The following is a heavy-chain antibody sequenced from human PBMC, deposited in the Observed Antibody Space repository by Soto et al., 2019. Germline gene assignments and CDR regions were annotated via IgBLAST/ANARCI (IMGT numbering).Heavy chain of an antibody. CDR3: ARVKPVHKVMDD. D-gene: IGHD3-16*01. CDR2: IFYNGGT. CDR1: GDSVSSYY. Sequence: PSETLSLTCTVSGDSVSSYYWSWIRQSPGKGLQWIGYIFYNGGTAYNPSLKSRVTMSLDMSKKQFSLKLTSVTAADTAAYYCARVKPVHKVMDDCGQGTLVIVS. J-gene: IGHJ4*02. V-gene: IGHV4-59*02.